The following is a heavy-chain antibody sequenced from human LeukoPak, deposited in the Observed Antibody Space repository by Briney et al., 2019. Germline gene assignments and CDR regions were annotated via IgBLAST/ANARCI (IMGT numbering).Heavy chain of an antibody. D-gene: IGHD3-10*01. V-gene: IGHV3-30*03. CDR2: ISYDGSNK. CDR1: GFTFSSYG. Sequence: GGSLRLSCAASGFTFSSYGMHWVRQAPGKGLEWVAVISYDGSNKYYADSVKGRFTISRDNSKNTLYLQMNSLRAEDTAVYYCATIGDSSNYWGQGTLVTVSS. J-gene: IGHJ4*02. CDR3: ATIGDSSNY.